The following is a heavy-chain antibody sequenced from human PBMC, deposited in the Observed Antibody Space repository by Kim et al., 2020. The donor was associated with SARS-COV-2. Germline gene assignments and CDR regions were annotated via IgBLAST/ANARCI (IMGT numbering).Heavy chain of an antibody. Sequence: GGSLRLSCAASGFTFSSYWMHWVRQAPGKGLVWVSRINSDGGTTSYADSVKGRFTISRDNAKSMLYLQMNSLRAEDTVVYYCASRRYTGTYYYFDNWGQGTLGTVSS. CDR1: GFTFSSYW. CDR2: INSDGGTT. CDR3: ASRRYTGTYYYFDN. D-gene: IGHD1-26*01. J-gene: IGHJ4*02. V-gene: IGHV3-74*01.